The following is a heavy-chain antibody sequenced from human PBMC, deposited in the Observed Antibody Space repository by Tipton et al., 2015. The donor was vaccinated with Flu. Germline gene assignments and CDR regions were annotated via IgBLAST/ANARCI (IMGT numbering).Heavy chain of an antibody. V-gene: IGHV3-23*01. Sequence: SLRLSCAASGFTFSSYSMNWVRQAPGKGLEWVSAISGSGGSTYYADSVKGRFTISRDNSKNTLYLQMNSLRAEDTAVYYCAKDSRAMVRGVIIGAFDIWGQGTMVTVSS. CDR2: ISGSGGST. D-gene: IGHD3-10*01. CDR1: GFTFSSYS. J-gene: IGHJ3*02. CDR3: AKDSRAMVRGVIIGAFDI.